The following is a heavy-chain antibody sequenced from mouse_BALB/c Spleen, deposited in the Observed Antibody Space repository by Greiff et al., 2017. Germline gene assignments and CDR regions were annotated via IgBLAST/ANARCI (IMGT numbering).Heavy chain of an antibody. Sequence: DVMLVESGGGLVKPGGSLKLSCAASGFTFSSYAMSWVRQTPEKRLEWVASISSGGSTYYPDSVKGRFTISRDNARNILYLQMSSLRSEDTAMYYCARRGYDEEAWFAYWGQGTLVTVSA. CDR3: ARRGYDEEAWFAY. CDR2: ISSGGST. CDR1: GFTFSSYA. D-gene: IGHD2-2*01. J-gene: IGHJ3*01. V-gene: IGHV5-6-5*01.